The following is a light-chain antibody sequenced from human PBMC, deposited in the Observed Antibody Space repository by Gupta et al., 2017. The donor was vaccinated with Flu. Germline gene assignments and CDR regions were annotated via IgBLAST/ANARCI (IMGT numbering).Light chain of an antibody. J-gene: IGKJ2*01. Sequence: EIVLTQSPGSLSLSPGEGATLSCRASQTVVASFLAWYQQQPGQAPRLLIYGASTSDPGIPDRFSGSGSGIDFTLTSSRREPEDFAVYYCQRCGGSRAFTFGQGTKLEI. CDR2: GAS. V-gene: IGKV3-20*01. CDR3: QRCGGSRAFT. CDR1: QTVVASF.